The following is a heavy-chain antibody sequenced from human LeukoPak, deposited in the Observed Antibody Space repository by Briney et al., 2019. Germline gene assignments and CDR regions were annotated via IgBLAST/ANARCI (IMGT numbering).Heavy chain of an antibody. V-gene: IGHV3-53*01. CDR2: IYSGGST. CDR1: GLTVSSNY. CDR3: ARDYYDSSGYYYGFFDY. D-gene: IGHD3-22*01. Sequence: PGGSLRLSCAASGLTVSSNYMSWVRQAPGKGLEWVSVIYSGGSTYYADSVKGRFTISRDNSKNTLYLQMNSLRAEDTAVYYCARDYYDSSGYYYGFFDYWGQGTLVTVSS. J-gene: IGHJ4*02.